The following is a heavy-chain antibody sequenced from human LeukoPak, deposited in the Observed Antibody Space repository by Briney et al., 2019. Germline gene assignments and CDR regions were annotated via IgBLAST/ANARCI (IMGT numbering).Heavy chain of an antibody. V-gene: IGHV3-30*02. J-gene: IGHJ4*02. CDR3: AYLNGDFWSGKTN. CDR2: IRYDGSNK. CDR1: GFTFSSYG. Sequence: GGSLRLSCAASGFTFSSYGMHWVRQAPGKGLEWVAFIRYDGSNKYYADSVKGRFTISRDNSKNTLYLQMNSLRAEDTAVYYCAYLNGDFWSGKTNWGQGTLVTVSS. D-gene: IGHD3-3*01.